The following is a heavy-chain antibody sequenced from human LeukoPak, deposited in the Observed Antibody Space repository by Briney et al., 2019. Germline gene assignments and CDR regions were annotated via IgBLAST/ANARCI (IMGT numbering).Heavy chain of an antibody. V-gene: IGHV4-39*07. J-gene: IGHJ4*02. CDR2: IYYSGST. CDR3: ARRTNSSGYYHFDY. D-gene: IGHD3-22*01. Sequence: SETLSLTCTVSGGSISSSSYYWGWIRQPPGKGLEWIGSIYYSGSTYYNPSLKSRVTISVDTSKNQFSLKLSSVTAADTAVYYCARRTNSSGYYHFDYWGQGTLVTVSS. CDR1: GGSISSSSYY.